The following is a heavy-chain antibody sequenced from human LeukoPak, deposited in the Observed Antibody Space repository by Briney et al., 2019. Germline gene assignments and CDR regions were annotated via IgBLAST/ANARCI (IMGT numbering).Heavy chain of an antibody. CDR2: INHSGST. Sequence: PSETLSLTCAVCVGSFSGYYWSWLRQPPGKGLEWIGEINHSGSTNYNPSLKSRVTISVDTSKSQFSLKLSSVTAADTAVYYCARGRRNDYVWGSYRSGYFDYWGQGTLVTVSS. D-gene: IGHD3-16*02. V-gene: IGHV4-34*01. CDR1: VGSFSGYY. J-gene: IGHJ4*02. CDR3: ARGRRNDYVWGSYRSGYFDY.